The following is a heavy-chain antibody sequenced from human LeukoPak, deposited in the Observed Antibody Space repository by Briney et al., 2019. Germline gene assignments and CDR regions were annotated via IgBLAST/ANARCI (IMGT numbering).Heavy chain of an antibody. Sequence: SETLSLTCTVSGGSISSSSYYWGWIRQPPGKGLEWIGSIYYSGSTYYNPSLKSRVTISVDTSKNQFSLKLSSVTAADTAAYYCARGSGAIKGDYWSQGTLVTVSS. CDR2: IYYSGST. CDR3: ARGSGAIKGDY. V-gene: IGHV4-39*01. CDR1: GGSISSSSYY. D-gene: IGHD4/OR15-4a*01. J-gene: IGHJ4*02.